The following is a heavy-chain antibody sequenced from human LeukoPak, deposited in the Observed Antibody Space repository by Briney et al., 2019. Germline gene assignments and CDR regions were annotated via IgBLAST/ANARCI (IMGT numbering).Heavy chain of an antibody. CDR3: ASTYCSSTSCGESYYYYYGMDV. J-gene: IGHJ6*02. V-gene: IGHV4-34*01. CDR1: GGSFSGYY. D-gene: IGHD2-2*01. Sequence: SETLSLTCAVYGGSFSGYYWSWIRQPPGKGLEWIGEINHSGSTNYNPSLKSRVTISVDTSKNQFSLKLSSVTAADTAVYYCASTYCSSTSCGESYYYYYGMDVWGQGTPVTVSS. CDR2: INHSGST.